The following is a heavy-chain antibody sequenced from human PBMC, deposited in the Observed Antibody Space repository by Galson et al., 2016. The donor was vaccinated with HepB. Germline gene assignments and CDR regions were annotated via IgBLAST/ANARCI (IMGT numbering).Heavy chain of an antibody. J-gene: IGHJ4*02. V-gene: IGHV3-23*01. CDR1: GFTFSGYA. CDR2: ISGSGGST. Sequence: SLRLSCAASGFTFSGYAVNWVRQAPGKGLEWVSIISGSGGSTQYADSVKGWFTISRDNSKSTVSLQMNSLRAEDTAIYYCARSQFDYWGQGSLVTVSS. CDR3: ARSQFDY.